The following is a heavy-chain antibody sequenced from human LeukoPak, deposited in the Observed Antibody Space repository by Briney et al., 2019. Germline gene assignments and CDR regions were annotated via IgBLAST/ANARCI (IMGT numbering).Heavy chain of an antibody. D-gene: IGHD3-3*01. V-gene: IGHV1-2*02. J-gene: IGHJ5*02. CDR2: INPNSGGT. CDR3: ARTFGVALGWFDP. CDR1: GYTFTGYY. Sequence: GASVTVSCKASGYTFTGYYMHWVRQAPGQGLEWMGWINPNSGGTNYAQKFQGRVTMTRDTSISTAYMELSRLRSDDTAVCYRARTFGVALGWFDPWGQGTLVTVSS.